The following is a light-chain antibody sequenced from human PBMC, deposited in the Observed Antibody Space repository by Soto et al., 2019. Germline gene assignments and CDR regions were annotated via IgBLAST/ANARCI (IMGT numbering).Light chain of an antibody. CDR1: QSIYIY. CDR3: QHSYSTPLT. CDR2: GAS. J-gene: IGKJ5*01. Sequence: DIQMTQSPSSLSASVGDRVTITCRASQSIYIYLNWYQQTPGTAPRLLISGASNLQSGVPSRFGGSGSRTEFTLTINSLQPEDFGTYYCQHSYSTPLTFGQGTRLEI. V-gene: IGKV1-39*01.